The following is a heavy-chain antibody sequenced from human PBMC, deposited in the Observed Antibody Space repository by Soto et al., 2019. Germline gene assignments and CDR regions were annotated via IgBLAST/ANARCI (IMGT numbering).Heavy chain of an antibody. CDR1: GFTFSNYW. V-gene: IGHV3-74*01. J-gene: IGHJ4*02. CDR3: VRDSHGDY. CDR2: IDHDGPT. Sequence: EVQLVESGGGLVQPGGSLRLSCAGSGFTFSNYWMHWVRQAPGKGLEWVSRIDHDGPTDYADSVRGRFTISRDNAENTPDLQMNSLRPEDTAVYYCVRDSHGDYWGQGTLVTVSS.